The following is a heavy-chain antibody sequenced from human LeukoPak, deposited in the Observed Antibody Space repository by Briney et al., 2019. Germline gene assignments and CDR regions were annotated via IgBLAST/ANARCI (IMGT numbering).Heavy chain of an antibody. CDR2: IIPIFGTA. CDR1: GYTFTGYG. Sequence: GASVKVFCKASGYTFTGYGISWVRQAPGQGLEWMGRIIPIFGTANYAQKFQGRVTITTDESTSTAYMELSSLRSEDTAVYYCASGYYYDSSGYCDYWGQGTLVTVSS. D-gene: IGHD3-22*01. CDR3: ASGYYYDSSGYCDY. J-gene: IGHJ4*02. V-gene: IGHV1-69*05.